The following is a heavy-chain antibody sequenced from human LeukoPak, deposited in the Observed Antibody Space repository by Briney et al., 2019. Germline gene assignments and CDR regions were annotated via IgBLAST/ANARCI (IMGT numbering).Heavy chain of an antibody. D-gene: IGHD3-10*01. CDR3: ARVGGLLWFGELLGWFDP. CDR1: GYTFTSYG. CDR2: ISAYNGNT. J-gene: IGHJ5*02. Sequence: GASVKVSCKASGYTFTSYGISWVRQAPGQGLEWMGWISAYNGNTNYAQKLQGRVTMTTDTSTSTAYMELSSLRSEDTAVYYCARVGGLLWFGELLGWFDPWGQGTLVTVSS. V-gene: IGHV1-18*01.